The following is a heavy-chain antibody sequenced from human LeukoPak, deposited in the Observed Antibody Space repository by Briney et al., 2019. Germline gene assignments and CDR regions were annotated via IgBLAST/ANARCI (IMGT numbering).Heavy chain of an antibody. V-gene: IGHV4-30-2*01. D-gene: IGHD3-10*01. Sequence: SETLSLTCTVSGGSISSGGYYWSWIRQPPGKGLEWIGYIYHSGSTYYNPSLKSRVTISVDRSKNQFSLKLSSVTAADTAVYYCARGQMSRYGSGSYYPQGYYYYMDVWSKGTTVTVSS. CDR2: IYHSGST. CDR1: GGSISSGGYY. J-gene: IGHJ6*03. CDR3: ARGQMSRYGSGSYYPQGYYYYMDV.